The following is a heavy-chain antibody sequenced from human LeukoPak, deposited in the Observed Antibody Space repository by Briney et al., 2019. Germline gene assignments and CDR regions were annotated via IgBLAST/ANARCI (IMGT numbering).Heavy chain of an antibody. V-gene: IGHV4-39*01. CDR1: GGSISSSSYY. CDR2: IYYSGST. CDR3: ARHDGYYDFWSGYSTGWFDP. J-gene: IGHJ5*02. D-gene: IGHD3-3*01. Sequence: SETLSLTCTVSGGSISSSSYYWGWIRQPPGKGREWIGSIYYSGSTYYNPSLKSRVTISVDTSENQFSLKLSSVTAADTAVYYCARHDGYYDFWSGYSTGWFDPWGQGTLVTVSS.